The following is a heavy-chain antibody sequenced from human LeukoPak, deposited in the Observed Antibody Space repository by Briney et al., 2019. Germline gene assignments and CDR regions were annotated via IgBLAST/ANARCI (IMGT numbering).Heavy chain of an antibody. V-gene: IGHV1-69*13. CDR2: IIPIFGTA. CDR3: ARVRYSSSWADY. J-gene: IGHJ4*02. Sequence: GASVKDSCKASGGTFSSYAISWVRQAPGQGLEWMGGIIPIFGTANYAQKFQGRVTITADESTSTAYMELSSLRSEDTAVYYCARVRYSSSWADYWGQGTLVTVSS. D-gene: IGHD6-13*01. CDR1: GGTFSSYA.